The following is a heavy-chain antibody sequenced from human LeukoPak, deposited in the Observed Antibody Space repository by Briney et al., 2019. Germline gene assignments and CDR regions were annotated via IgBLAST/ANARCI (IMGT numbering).Heavy chain of an antibody. Sequence: ASVKVSCKASGYTFASYYMHWVRQAPGQGLEWMGIINPSGGSTSYAQKFQGRVTMTRDTSTSTVYMELSSLRSEDTAVYYCAWSQYSGLGDYWGQGTLVTVSS. CDR3: AWSQYSGLGDY. CDR1: GYTFASYY. D-gene: IGHD2-15*01. V-gene: IGHV1-46*01. J-gene: IGHJ4*02. CDR2: INPSGGST.